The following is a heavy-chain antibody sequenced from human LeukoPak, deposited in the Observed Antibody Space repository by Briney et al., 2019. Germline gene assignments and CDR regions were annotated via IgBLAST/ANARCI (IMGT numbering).Heavy chain of an antibody. Sequence: ASVKVSCKASGYTFTGYYMHWVRQAPGQGLEWMGWINPNSGGTNYAQKFQGRVTMTRDTSISTAYMELSRLRSDDTAVYYCAKDAEAMVTSSDYWGQGTLVTVSS. CDR2: INPNSGGT. V-gene: IGHV1-2*02. CDR3: AKDAEAMVTSSDY. J-gene: IGHJ4*02. D-gene: IGHD5-18*01. CDR1: GYTFTGYY.